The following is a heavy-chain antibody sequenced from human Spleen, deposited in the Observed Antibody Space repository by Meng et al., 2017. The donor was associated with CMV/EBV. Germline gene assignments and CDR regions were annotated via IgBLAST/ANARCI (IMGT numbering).Heavy chain of an antibody. D-gene: IGHD3-10*01. CDR3: ARDSSTYGSGSYYERNWLDP. CDR2: VSYDGSNQ. CDR1: GFIFSTYA. Sequence: LSLTCATSGFIFSTYAIHWVRQAPGKGLEWVAIVSYDGSNQYFADAVKGRFTISRDNSKNTVYLQMNSLRPEDTAVYYCARDSSTYGSGSYYERNWLDPWGQGTLVTVSS. V-gene: IGHV3-30-3*01. J-gene: IGHJ5*02.